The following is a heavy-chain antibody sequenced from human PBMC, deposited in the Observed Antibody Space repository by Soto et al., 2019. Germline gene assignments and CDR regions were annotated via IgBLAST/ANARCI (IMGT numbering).Heavy chain of an antibody. J-gene: IGHJ4*02. V-gene: IGHV3-53*01. CDR3: ARGGEFGGSLASAPQY. CDR1: GLTVSSYY. D-gene: IGHD1-26*01. Sequence: GGSLRLSCAASGLTVSSYYMSWVRQAPGKGLYWVSVINSGGTTYYADSVKGRFTISRDNSKNTLYLQMNSLRAEDTAVYYCARGGEFGGSLASAPQYWGQGTLVTVSS. CDR2: INSGGTT.